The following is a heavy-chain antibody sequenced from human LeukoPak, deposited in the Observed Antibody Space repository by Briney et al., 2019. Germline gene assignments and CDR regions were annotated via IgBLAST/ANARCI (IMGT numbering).Heavy chain of an antibody. Sequence: GGSLRLSCVATGFTFSSHAMSWVRQAPGKGLEWVSSISSSSSYIYYADSVKGRFTISRDNAKNSLYLQMNSLRAEDTAVYYCARAPLGNYYDSSGYYYDQFDYWGQGTLVTVSS. CDR2: ISSSSSYI. V-gene: IGHV3-21*01. J-gene: IGHJ4*02. CDR3: ARAPLGNYYDSSGYYYDQFDY. D-gene: IGHD3-22*01. CDR1: GFTFSSHA.